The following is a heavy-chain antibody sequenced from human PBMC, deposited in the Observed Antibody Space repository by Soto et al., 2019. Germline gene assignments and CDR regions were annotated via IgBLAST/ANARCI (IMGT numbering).Heavy chain of an antibody. CDR2: IWYDGSNK. V-gene: IGHV3-33*01. Sequence: GGSLRLSCAASGFTFSSYGMHWVRQAPGKGLEWVAVIWYDGSNKYYADSVKGRFTISRDNSKNTLYLQMNSLRAEETAVYYCARVYLPRYYGMHVWGQGTTVTVSS. CDR1: GFTFSSYG. J-gene: IGHJ6*02. CDR3: ARVYLPRYYGMHV.